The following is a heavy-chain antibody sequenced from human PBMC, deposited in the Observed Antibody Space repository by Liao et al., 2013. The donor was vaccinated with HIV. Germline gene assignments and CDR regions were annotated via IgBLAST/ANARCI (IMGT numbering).Heavy chain of an antibody. CDR2: INHSGST. D-gene: IGHD6-13*01. V-gene: IGHV4-34*01. Sequence: QVQLQQWGAGLLKPSETLSLTCAVYGGSFSGYYWSWIRQPPGKGLEWIGEINHSGSTYYNPSLKSRVTISVDTSKNQFSLKLSSVTAADTAVYYCARRSSSWYYGTYYFDYWGQGTLVTVSS. J-gene: IGHJ4*02. CDR3: ARRSSSWYYGTYYFDY. CDR1: GGSFSGYY.